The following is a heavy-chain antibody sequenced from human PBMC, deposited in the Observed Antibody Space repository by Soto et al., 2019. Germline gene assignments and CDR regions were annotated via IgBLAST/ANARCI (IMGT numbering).Heavy chain of an antibody. J-gene: IGHJ6*03. CDR1: GFTLSGYA. CDR2: IISNGVGT. D-gene: IGHD6-6*01. CDR3: ARRARPDFYYMDV. Sequence: GGSLRLSCAASGFTLSGYAMDWVRQAPGKGLEYASGIISNGVGTYYANSVQGRFTISRDNSKNTVYLQMGSLRPEDMAVYYCARRARPDFYYMDVWGKGTTVTVSS. V-gene: IGHV3-64*01.